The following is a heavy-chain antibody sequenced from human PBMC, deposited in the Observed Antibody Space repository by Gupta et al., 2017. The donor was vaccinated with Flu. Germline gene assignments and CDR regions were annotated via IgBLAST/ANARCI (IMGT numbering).Heavy chain of an antibody. CDR3: ARIAAAGTGNYMDV. CDR2: IKSPFDGGST. D-gene: IGHD6-13*01. Sequence: EVQLVESGGGLVKPGGSLSLSCVASGFTFMNGWMTWVRQAPGKGLEWIGRIKSPFDGGSTDYASPVKGRFTISRDDSKNTIYLQMNGLKTEDTALYYCARIAAAGTGNYMDVWGKGTTVTVSS. CDR1: GFTFMNGW. V-gene: IGHV3-15*01. J-gene: IGHJ6*03.